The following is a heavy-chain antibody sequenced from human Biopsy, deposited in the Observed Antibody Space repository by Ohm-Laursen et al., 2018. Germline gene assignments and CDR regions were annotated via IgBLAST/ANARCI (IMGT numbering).Heavy chain of an antibody. J-gene: IGHJ4*02. V-gene: IGHV4-59*11. CDR2: ISCTGYT. CDR3: ARGSNDFGGLYFPR. Sequence: SDTLSFTCTVSGGSFTGHYWSWIRQPPGKGLEWIGHISCTGYTSYNASLKSRVTISVDTSRNHFSLRLSSLTAADTAVCYCARGSNDFGGLYFPRWGQGTLLTVSS. CDR1: GGSFTGHY. D-gene: IGHD4-23*01.